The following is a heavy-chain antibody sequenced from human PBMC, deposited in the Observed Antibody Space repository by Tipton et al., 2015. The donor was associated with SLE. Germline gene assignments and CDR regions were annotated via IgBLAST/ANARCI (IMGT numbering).Heavy chain of an antibody. D-gene: IGHD6-13*01. CDR2: IRYDGSKT. Sequence: SLRLSCAASGFDFSGYGMHWVRQTPDKGLEWVAFIRYDGSKTFLADSVKGRFTISRDNSRNTLYLQMNSLRPEDTAMYYCAKWDGSSWWGTDYWGQGTLATVSS. V-gene: IGHV3-30*02. CDR3: AKWDGSSWWGTDY. CDR1: GFDFSGYG. J-gene: IGHJ4*02.